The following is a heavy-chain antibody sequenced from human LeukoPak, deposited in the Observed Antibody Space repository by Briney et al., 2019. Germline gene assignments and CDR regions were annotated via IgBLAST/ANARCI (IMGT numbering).Heavy chain of an antibody. V-gene: IGHV4-34*01. J-gene: IGHJ4*02. CDR2: INHSGST. Sequence: SQTLSLTCAVYGGSFSGYYWSWIRQPPRKGLEWIGEINHSGSTNYNPSLKSRVTISVDPSKNQFTLKLSSVTDADTAVYYCARGRVGGFDCWGQGTLVTVSS. CDR1: GGSFSGYY. CDR3: ARGRVGGFDC. D-gene: IGHD2-15*01.